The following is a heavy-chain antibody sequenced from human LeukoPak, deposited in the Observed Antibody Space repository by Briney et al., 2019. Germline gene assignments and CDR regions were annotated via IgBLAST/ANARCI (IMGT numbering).Heavy chain of an antibody. CDR3: ARVEMATIRGTFDY. CDR1: GGTFSSYA. Sequence: GASVKVSCKASGGTFSSYAISWVRQAPGQGLEWMGGIIPIFGTANYAQKFQGRVTITTDESTSTAYMELSSLRSEDTAVYYCARVEMATIRGTFDYWGQGTLVTVSS. V-gene: IGHV1-69*05. D-gene: IGHD5-24*01. J-gene: IGHJ4*02. CDR2: IIPIFGTA.